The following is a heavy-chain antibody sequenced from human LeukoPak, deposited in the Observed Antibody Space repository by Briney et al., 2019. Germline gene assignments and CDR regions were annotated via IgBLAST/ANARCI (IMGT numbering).Heavy chain of an antibody. CDR1: GYTFSNYG. V-gene: IGHV1-18*01. Sequence: ASVKVSCKASGYTFSNYGISWVRQAPGQGLEWMGWISSYNDNTNYAQKLQGRVTMTTDTSTSTAYMELRSLRSDNTAVYYCARARKTNLHYYYYYMDVWGKGTTVTVSS. CDR3: ARARKTNLHYYYYYMDV. CDR2: ISSYNDNT. D-gene: IGHD1/OR15-1a*01. J-gene: IGHJ6*03.